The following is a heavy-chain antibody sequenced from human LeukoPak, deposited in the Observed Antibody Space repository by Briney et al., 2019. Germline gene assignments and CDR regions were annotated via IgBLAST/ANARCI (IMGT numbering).Heavy chain of an antibody. CDR3: ASGRLEPHRFDY. J-gene: IGHJ4*02. D-gene: IGHD1-1*01. CDR1: LGSLSSYY. CDR2: IYYSGST. Sequence: SETLSLTRTVSLGSLSSYYWSWMRQPPGKGLEGIGYIYYSGSTNYTPSLKSRVTISVDTSKNQFSLKLSSVTAADTAVYYCASGRLEPHRFDYWGQGTLVTVSS. V-gene: IGHV4-59*01.